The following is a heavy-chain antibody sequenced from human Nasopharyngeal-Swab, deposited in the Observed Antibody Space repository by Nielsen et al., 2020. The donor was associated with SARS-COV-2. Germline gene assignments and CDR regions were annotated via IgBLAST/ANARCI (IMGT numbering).Heavy chain of an antibody. D-gene: IGHD2-2*01. CDR1: GYTFTGYY. V-gene: IGHV1-2*06. CDR3: ARADLGYCSSTSCYPPNYYYYGMDV. CDR2: INPNSGGT. Sequence: ASVQVSCKASGYTFTGYYMHWVRQAPGQGLEWMGRINPNSGGTNYAQKFQGRVTMTRDTSISTAYMELSRLRSDDTAVYYCARADLGYCSSTSCYPPNYYYYGMDVWGQGTTVTVSS. J-gene: IGHJ6*02.